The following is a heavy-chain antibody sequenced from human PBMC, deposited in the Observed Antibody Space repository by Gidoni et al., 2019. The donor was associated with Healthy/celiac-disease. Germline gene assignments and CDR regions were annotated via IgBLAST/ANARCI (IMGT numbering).Heavy chain of an antibody. Sequence: EVQLLESGGGLVQPGGSLRLSCAASGLPFSSYAMSWVRQAPGKGLWWVSAISGSGGSTYYADSVKGRFTISRDNSKNTLYLQMNSLRAEDTAVYYCAKLYSSSWYVGYWGQGTLVTVSS. CDR2: ISGSGGST. CDR1: GLPFSSYA. CDR3: AKLYSSSWYVGY. J-gene: IGHJ4*02. V-gene: IGHV3-23*01. D-gene: IGHD6-13*01.